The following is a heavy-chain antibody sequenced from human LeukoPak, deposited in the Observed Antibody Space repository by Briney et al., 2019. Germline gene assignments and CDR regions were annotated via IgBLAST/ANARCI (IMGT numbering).Heavy chain of an antibody. Sequence: PSETLSLTCAVSGGPFSGSYFTWIRQPPGKGLEWIGEINHSGGTNYNPSLKSRVTISVDVSKNQFSLKLSSVTAADTAVYYCARHNSGWPLDYWGQGTLVTVSS. D-gene: IGHD6-19*01. J-gene: IGHJ4*02. V-gene: IGHV4-34*01. CDR1: GGPFSGSY. CDR2: INHSGGT. CDR3: ARHNSGWPLDY.